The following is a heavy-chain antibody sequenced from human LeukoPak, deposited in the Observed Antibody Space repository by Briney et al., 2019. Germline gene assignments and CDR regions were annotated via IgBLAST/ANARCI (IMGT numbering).Heavy chain of an antibody. D-gene: IGHD4/OR15-4a*01. V-gene: IGHV3-7*01. CDR3: ARDLTTKPGVMDV. CDR2: IKQDGSEK. CDR1: GFTFSSYW. Sequence: GGSLRLSCAASGFTFSSYWMSWVRQAPGKGLEWVANIKQDGSEKYYVDSVKGRFTISRDNAKNSLYLQMNSLRAEDTAVYYCARDLTTKPGVMDVWGQGTTVTVSS. J-gene: IGHJ6*02.